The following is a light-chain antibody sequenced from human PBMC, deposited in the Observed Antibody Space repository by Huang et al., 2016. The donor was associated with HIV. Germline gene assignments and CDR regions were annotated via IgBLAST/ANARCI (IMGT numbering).Light chain of an antibody. CDR3: QQSYSLPRT. J-gene: IGKJ1*01. CDR2: AAS. Sequence: DIQMTQSPSSLSASVGDRVTITCRASQTIYNYLNWYQQKPGKAPKLLIYAASSLQSGVPSRFSGSGSGTDFTLTISSLQVEDFATYYCQQSYSLPRTFGQGTKVEMK. CDR1: QTIYNY. V-gene: IGKV1-39*01.